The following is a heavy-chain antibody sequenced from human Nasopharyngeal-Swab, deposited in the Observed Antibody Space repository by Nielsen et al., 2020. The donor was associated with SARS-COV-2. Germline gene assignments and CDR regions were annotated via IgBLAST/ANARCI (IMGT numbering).Heavy chain of an antibody. CDR3: ARDYYYDSSVFDY. D-gene: IGHD3-22*01. CDR2: INHSGST. J-gene: IGHJ4*02. CDR1: GGSFSGYY. V-gene: IGHV4-34*01. Sequence: SETLSLTCAVYGGSFSGYYWSWIRQPPGKGLEWLGEINHSGSTNYNPSLKSRVTISVDTSKNQFSLKLSSVSAADTAVYYCARDYYYDSSVFDYWGQGTLVTVSS.